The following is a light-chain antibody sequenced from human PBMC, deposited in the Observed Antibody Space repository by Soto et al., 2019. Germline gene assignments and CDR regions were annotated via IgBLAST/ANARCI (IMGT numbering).Light chain of an antibody. J-gene: IGKJ5*01. CDR3: QQYHRSSVT. Sequence: DIQMTQSPSTLSASVGDRVTITCRASQSLNNDLAWYQQKPGKAPNLLIYDASTLERGVPSRFSGTGSGTEFTLAISSLQHDDFAPYYCQQYHRSSVTFGQGTRLEIK. CDR2: DAS. CDR1: QSLNND. V-gene: IGKV1-5*01.